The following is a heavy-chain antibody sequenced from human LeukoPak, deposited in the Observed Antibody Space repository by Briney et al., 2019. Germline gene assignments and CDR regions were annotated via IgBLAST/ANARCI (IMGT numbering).Heavy chain of an antibody. Sequence: GGSLRLSCAASGFTFSSYSMNWVRQAPGKGLEWVSSISSSSSYIYYADSVKGRFTISRDNAKNSLYLQMNSLRAEDTAVYSCARASVATMTYWYFDLWGRGTLVTVSS. V-gene: IGHV3-21*01. J-gene: IGHJ2*01. D-gene: IGHD5-12*01. CDR2: ISSSSSYI. CDR1: GFTFSSYS. CDR3: ARASVATMTYWYFDL.